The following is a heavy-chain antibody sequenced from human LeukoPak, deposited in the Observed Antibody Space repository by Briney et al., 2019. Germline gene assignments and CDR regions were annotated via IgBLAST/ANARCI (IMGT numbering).Heavy chain of an antibody. V-gene: IGHV1-46*01. J-gene: IGHJ1*01. CDR3: ERVGFVELEKLLFQQ. Sequence: ASVKVSCCASAYTCTTSYIHCWLQAPGQGLEWMGIINPSGGSTSYPQKFQDRVTMTRDTSTTTVYMELSSVICDDAAMYQCERVGFVELEKLLFQQWGPGTLVTVSS. CDR1: AYTCTTSY. D-gene: IGHD3-10*01. CDR2: INPSGGST.